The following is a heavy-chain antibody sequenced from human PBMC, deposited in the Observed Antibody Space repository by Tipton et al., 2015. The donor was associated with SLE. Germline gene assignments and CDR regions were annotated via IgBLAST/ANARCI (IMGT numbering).Heavy chain of an antibody. J-gene: IGHJ4*02. D-gene: IGHD6-13*01. V-gene: IGHV4-34*01. CDR1: GESFSGYY. Sequence: TLSLTCAVYGESFSGYYWSWIRQPPGKGLEWIGEINHSGSTNCNPSLKSRVTISVDTSKNQFSLKLSSVTAADTAVYYCARGLPRVAAAGTAYYFDYWGQGTQVTVSS. CDR2: INHSGST. CDR3: ARGLPRVAAAGTAYYFDY.